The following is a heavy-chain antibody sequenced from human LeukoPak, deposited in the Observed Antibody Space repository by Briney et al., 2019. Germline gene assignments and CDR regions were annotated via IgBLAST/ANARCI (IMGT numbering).Heavy chain of an antibody. J-gene: IGHJ4*02. CDR2: IYYSGST. CDR3: AIKKHTVTTSPYYFDY. Sequence: PSETLSLTCTVSGGSISSSSYYWGWIRQPPGKGLEWIGSIYYSGSTYYNPSLKSRVTISVDTSKNQFSLKLSSVTAADTAVCYCAIKKHTVTTSPYYFDYWGQGTLVTVSS. V-gene: IGHV4-39*07. CDR1: GGSISSSSYY. D-gene: IGHD4-17*01.